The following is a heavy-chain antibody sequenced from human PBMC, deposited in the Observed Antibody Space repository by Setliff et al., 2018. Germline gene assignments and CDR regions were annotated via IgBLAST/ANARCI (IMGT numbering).Heavy chain of an antibody. Sequence: GSLRLSCSASGFTLSTYWMNGVRQAPGKGLEWVANIRQDGSEKYYVDSAKGRFTISRDNSENTLYLQMNSLRADDTAVYYCARPTSAGRLWYMDVWGTGTTVTVSS. CDR3: ARPTSAGRLWYMDV. V-gene: IGHV3-7*01. CDR2: IRQDGSEK. J-gene: IGHJ6*03. D-gene: IGHD1-26*01. CDR1: GFTLSTYW.